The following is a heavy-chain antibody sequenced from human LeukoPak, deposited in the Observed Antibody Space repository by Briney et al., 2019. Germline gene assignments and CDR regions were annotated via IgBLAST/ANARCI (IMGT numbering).Heavy chain of an antibody. D-gene: IGHD3-22*01. CDR2: IYTSGTT. CDR3: ARKKQYYYDSSGYAFDI. Sequence: SETLSLTCTVSGGSISSYYWSWIRQPAGKGLEWIGRIYTSGTTNYNPSLKSRVTMSVDTSKNQFSLKLSSVTAADTAVYYCARKKQYYYDSSGYAFDIWGQGTMVTVSS. J-gene: IGHJ3*02. V-gene: IGHV4-4*07. CDR1: GGSISSYY.